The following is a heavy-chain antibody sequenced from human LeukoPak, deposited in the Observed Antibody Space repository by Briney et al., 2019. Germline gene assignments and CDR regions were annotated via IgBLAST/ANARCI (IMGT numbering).Heavy chain of an antibody. CDR2: VYYSGST. CDR1: GGSIGSYS. V-gene: IGHV4-59*08. CDR3: ARLKARDAFDI. J-gene: IGHJ3*02. Sequence: SETLSLTCTVSGGSIGSYSWNWIRQSPGTGPEWIGYVYYSGSTMYNPSLRSRVTISVDTSKNQFSLKLSSVTAADTAVYYCARLKARDAFDIWGQGTMVTVSS.